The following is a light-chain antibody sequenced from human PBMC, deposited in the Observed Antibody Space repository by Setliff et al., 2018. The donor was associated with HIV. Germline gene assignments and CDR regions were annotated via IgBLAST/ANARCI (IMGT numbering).Light chain of an antibody. CDR1: SSDVGPYNY. V-gene: IGLV2-11*01. CDR3: CSSAGSYTYV. CDR2: DVS. J-gene: IGLJ1*01. Sequence: QSALTQPPSVSGSPGQSVTISCTGTSSDVGPYNYVSWYQQHPGKAPKLIIYDVSERPSGVPDRFSGSKSANTASLTISGLQAEDEADYYCCSSAGSYTYVFGTGTKVTVL.